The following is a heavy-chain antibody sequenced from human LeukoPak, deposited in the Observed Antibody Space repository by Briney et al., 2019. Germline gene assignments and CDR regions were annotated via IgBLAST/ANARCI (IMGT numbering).Heavy chain of an antibody. V-gene: IGHV4-34*01. D-gene: IGHD6-6*01. Sequence: SETLSLTCAVYGGSFSGYYWSWIRQPPGKGLEWIGEINHSGSTNYNPSLKSRVTISVDTSKNQFSLKLSSVTAADMAVYYCARSSGLVFYWGQGTLVTVSS. CDR3: ARSSGLVFY. CDR2: INHSGST. J-gene: IGHJ4*02. CDR1: GGSFSGYY.